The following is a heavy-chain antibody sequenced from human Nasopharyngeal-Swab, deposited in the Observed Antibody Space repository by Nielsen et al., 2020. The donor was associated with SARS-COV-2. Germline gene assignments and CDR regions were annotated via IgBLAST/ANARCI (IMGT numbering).Heavy chain of an antibody. CDR3: ARGEYSGYALRY. CDR2: ISSSSSYI. J-gene: IGHJ4*02. CDR1: GFTFSSYW. D-gene: IGHD5-12*01. Sequence: GESLKISCAASGFTFSSYWMNWVRQAPGKGLEWVSSISSSSSYIYYADSVKGRFTISRDNAKNSLYLQMNSLRAEDTAVYYCARGEYSGYALRYWGQGTLVTVSS. V-gene: IGHV3-21*01.